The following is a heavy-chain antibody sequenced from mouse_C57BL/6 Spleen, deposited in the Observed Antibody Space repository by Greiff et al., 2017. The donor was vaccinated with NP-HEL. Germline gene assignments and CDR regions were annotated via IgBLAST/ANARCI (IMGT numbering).Heavy chain of an antibody. V-gene: IGHV1-26*01. CDR2: INPKNGGT. J-gene: IGHJ4*01. Sequence: EVQLQQPGPELVKPGASVKISCKASGYTFTDYYMNWVKQSNGKSLEWIGVINPKNGGTSYNQKFKGKATLTVDKSSSTAYMELRSLTSEDSAVYYCASSSPYAMDYWGQGTSVTVSS. D-gene: IGHD1-1*01. CDR1: GYTFTDYY. CDR3: ASSSPYAMDY.